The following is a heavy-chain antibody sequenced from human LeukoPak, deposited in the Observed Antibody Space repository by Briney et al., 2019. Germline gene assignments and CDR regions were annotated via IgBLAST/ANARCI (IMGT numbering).Heavy chain of an antibody. D-gene: IGHD3-16*02. Sequence: ASETLSLTCTVSGGSISSSSYYWGWIRQPPGKGLEWIGSIYYSGSTYYNPSLKSRVTISVDTSKNQFSLKLSSVTAADTAVYYCARQTRIMITFGGVIPSHFDYWGQGTLVTVSS. CDR1: GGSISSSSYY. V-gene: IGHV4-39*01. CDR2: IYYSGST. CDR3: ARQTRIMITFGGVIPSHFDY. J-gene: IGHJ4*02.